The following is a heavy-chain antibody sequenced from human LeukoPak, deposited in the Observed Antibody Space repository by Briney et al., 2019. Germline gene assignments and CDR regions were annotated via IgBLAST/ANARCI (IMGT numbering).Heavy chain of an antibody. CDR1: GYTFTSYG. D-gene: IGHD3-22*01. CDR2: IHPYNGNT. J-gene: IGHJ3*01. V-gene: IGHV1-18*01. CDR3: AGTAHYYDSSGYSLDAFDF. Sequence: ASVKVSCKASGYTFTSYGISWVRQAPGQGLEWMGWIHPYNGNTHYTQKLQGRVTVTTDTSTSTAYVELRSLRSDDTAVYFCAGTAHYYDSSGYSLDAFDFWGQGTMVTVSS.